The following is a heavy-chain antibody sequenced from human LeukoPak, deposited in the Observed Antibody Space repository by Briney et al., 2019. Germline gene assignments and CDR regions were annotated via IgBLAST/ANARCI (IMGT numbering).Heavy chain of an antibody. CDR2: INSDGSST. Sequence: HTGGSLRLSCAASGFTFSSYWMHWVRQAPGKGLVWVSRINSDGSSTSYADSVKGRFTISRDNAKNTLYLQMNSLRAEDTAVYYCARDRDTAMAGHGMEIWGQGTTVTVSS. V-gene: IGHV3-74*01. CDR3: ARDRDTAMAGHGMEI. J-gene: IGHJ6*02. CDR1: GFTFSSYW. D-gene: IGHD5-18*01.